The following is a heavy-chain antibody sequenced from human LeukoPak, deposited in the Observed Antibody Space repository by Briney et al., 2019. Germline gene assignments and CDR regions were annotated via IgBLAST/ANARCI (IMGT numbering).Heavy chain of an antibody. CDR1: GFTVSSNY. V-gene: IGHV3-66*02. J-gene: IGHJ4*02. CDR2: IYSGGST. Sequence: PGGSLRLSCAASGFTVSSNYMSWVRQAPGKGLEWVSVIYSGGSTYYADSVKGRFTISRDNSKNTLYLQMNSLRAEDTAVYYCAYSGSYHLFDYWGQGTLVTVSS. D-gene: IGHD1-26*01. CDR3: AYSGSYHLFDY.